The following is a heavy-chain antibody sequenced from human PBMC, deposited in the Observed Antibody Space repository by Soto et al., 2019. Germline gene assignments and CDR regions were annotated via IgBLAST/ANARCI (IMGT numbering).Heavy chain of an antibody. Sequence: SETLSLTCTVSGGSISSYYWSWIRQPPGKGLEWIGYIYYSGSTNYNPSLKSRVTISVDTSKYQFSLKLSSVAAADTAVYYCARGGRGYYGMDVWGQGTTVTVSS. D-gene: IGHD1-26*01. CDR3: ARGGRGYYGMDV. CDR2: IYYSGST. J-gene: IGHJ6*02. V-gene: IGHV4-59*01. CDR1: GGSISSYY.